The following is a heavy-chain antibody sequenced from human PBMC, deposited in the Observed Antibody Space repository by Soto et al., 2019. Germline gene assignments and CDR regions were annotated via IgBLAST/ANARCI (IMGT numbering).Heavy chain of an antibody. CDR3: ARDQCSSWYPFDY. D-gene: IGHD6-13*01. Sequence: QVQLVQSGAEVKKPGASVKVSCKASGNIFTSYAMHWVRQAPGQRLEWMGWINAGNGNTKYSQKFQGRVTITRDTSASTAYMDLSSLRSEDTAVYYCARDQCSSWYPFDYLGQGTLVTVSS. V-gene: IGHV1-3*01. J-gene: IGHJ4*02. CDR2: INAGNGNT. CDR1: GNIFTSYA.